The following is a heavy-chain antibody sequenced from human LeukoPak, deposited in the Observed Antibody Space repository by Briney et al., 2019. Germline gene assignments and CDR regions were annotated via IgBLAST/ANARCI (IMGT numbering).Heavy chain of an antibody. Sequence: SETLSLTCTVSGGSISSYYWSWIRQPPGKGLEWIGYIYYTGSTTYNPSLTSRVTISVDTSKNQFSLKLSSVTAADTAVYYCAGVWFGELAPDYYYYGMDVWGQGTTVTVSS. CDR2: IYYTGST. CDR3: AGVWFGELAPDYYYYGMDV. V-gene: IGHV4-59*01. J-gene: IGHJ6*02. D-gene: IGHD3-10*01. CDR1: GGSISSYY.